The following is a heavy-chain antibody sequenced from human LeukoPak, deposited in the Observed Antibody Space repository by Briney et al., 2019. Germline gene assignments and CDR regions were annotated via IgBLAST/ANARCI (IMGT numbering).Heavy chain of an antibody. D-gene: IGHD3-3*01. CDR1: GFTFSSYS. V-gene: IGHV3-48*04. CDR3: ARLPTKRRFYPYYYYGMDV. J-gene: IGHJ6*02. Sequence: PGGSLRLSCAASGFTFSSYSMNWVRQAPGKGLEWVSYISSSSSTIYYADSVKGRFTISRDNAKNSLYLQMNSLRAEDTAVYYCARLPTKRRFYPYYYYGMDVWGQGTTVTVSS. CDR2: ISSSSSTI.